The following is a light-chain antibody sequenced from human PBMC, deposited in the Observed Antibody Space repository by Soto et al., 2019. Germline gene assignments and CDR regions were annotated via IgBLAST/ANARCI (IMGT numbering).Light chain of an antibody. Sequence: EIVMTQSPATLSVSPGERATLSCRASESLSSNLAWYQHKPGQAPRLLIYGASTRATGIPARFSGSGSGTEFTLTISSLQSEDFAVYYCQQYNNWPPLTFGGGTKVEI. CDR1: ESLSSN. CDR2: GAS. CDR3: QQYNNWPPLT. V-gene: IGKV3-15*01. J-gene: IGKJ4*01.